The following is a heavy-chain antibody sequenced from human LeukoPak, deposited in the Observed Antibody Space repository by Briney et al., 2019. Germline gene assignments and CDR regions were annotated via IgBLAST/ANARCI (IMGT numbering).Heavy chain of an antibody. CDR3: ASGVEYQLLQGNWFDP. Sequence: SVKVSCKASGGTFSSYAISRVRQAPGQGLEWMGGIIPIFGTANYAQKFQGRVTITADESTSTAYMELSSLRSEDTAVYYCASGVEYQLLQGNWFDPWGQGTLVTVSS. CDR2: IIPIFGTA. V-gene: IGHV1-69*13. J-gene: IGHJ5*02. CDR1: GGTFSSYA. D-gene: IGHD2-2*01.